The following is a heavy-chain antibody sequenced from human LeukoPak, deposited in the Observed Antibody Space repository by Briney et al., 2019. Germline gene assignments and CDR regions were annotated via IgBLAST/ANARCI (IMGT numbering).Heavy chain of an antibody. CDR2: TYYSGST. V-gene: IGHV4-30-4*01. Sequence: SETLSLTCTVSGGSISSGDYYWSWIRQPPGKGLEWIGYTYYSGSTYYNPSLKSRVTISVDTSKNQFSLKLSSVTAADTAVYYCARDVTDRYYGMDVWGQGTTVTVSS. CDR3: ARDVTDRYYGMDV. D-gene: IGHD1-20*01. J-gene: IGHJ6*02. CDR1: GGSISSGDYY.